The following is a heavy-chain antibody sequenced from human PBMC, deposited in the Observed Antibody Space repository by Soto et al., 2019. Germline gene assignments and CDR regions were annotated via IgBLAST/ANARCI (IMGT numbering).Heavy chain of an antibody. CDR1: GFIFRSYA. CDR3: AKDLSVGENYWFDP. CDR2: ISGSGGSR. V-gene: IGHV3-23*01. J-gene: IGHJ5*02. D-gene: IGHD3-10*01. Sequence: EVQLLESGGGLVQPGGSLRLSCAVSGFIFRSYAMSWVRQAPGKGLEWVSIISGSGGSRYYADSVKGRFTISRDNSKNTLYLQMNSLRAEDTAVYYCAKDLSVGENYWFDPWGQGTLVTVSS.